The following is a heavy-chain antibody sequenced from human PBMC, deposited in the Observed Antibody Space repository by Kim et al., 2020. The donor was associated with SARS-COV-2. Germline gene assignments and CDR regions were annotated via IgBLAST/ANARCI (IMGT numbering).Heavy chain of an antibody. CDR1: GFTFSSYD. Sequence: GGSLRLSCAASGFTFSSYDMNWVRQAPGKGLEWVADISNSGSTKYYADSVKGRFTISRDNAKNSLYLQMNSLRAEDTAVYYCARDGLRDYALSSFDYWGQGTLVNVSS. J-gene: IGHJ4*02. CDR2: ISNSGSTK. CDR3: ARDGLRDYALSSFDY. D-gene: IGHD3-16*01. V-gene: IGHV3-48*03.